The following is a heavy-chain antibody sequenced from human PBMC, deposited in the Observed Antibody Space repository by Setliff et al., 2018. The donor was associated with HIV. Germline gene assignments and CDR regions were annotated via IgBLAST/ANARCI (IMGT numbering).Heavy chain of an antibody. D-gene: IGHD1-26*01. Sequence: GASVKVSCKASGYTFTDYYMHWVRQAPGQGLEWMGWINPNTGATNYAQTFQGRVTVTRDTSIRTAYMDLSSLRSDDTALYYCARGPVGGTVDYWGQGTLVTSPQ. CDR3: ARGPVGGTVDY. J-gene: IGHJ4*02. CDR1: GYTFTDYY. CDR2: INPNTGAT. V-gene: IGHV1-2*02.